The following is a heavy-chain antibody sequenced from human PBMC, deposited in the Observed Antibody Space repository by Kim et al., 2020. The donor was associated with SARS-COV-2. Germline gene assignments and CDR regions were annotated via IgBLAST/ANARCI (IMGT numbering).Heavy chain of an antibody. V-gene: IGHV1-3*01. J-gene: IGHJ5*02. D-gene: IGHD2-21*01. CDR3: ARVPYGVINPQPRLDP. Sequence: QNFRGRVTIPRDTSANTAYMELSSLTSEDTAIYYCARVPYGVINPQPRLDPWGQGTLVTVSS.